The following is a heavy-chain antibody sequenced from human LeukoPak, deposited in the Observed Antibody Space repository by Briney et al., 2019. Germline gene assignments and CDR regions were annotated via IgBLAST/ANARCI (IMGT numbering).Heavy chain of an antibody. V-gene: IGHV3-30*18. CDR3: AKERGTVTTPTAYYYYYMDV. Sequence: PGGSLRLSCAASGFTFSSYGMHWVRQAPGKGLEWVAVISYDGSNKYYADSVKGRFTISRDNSKNTLYLQMNSLRAEDTAVYYCAKERGTVTTPTAYYYYYMDVWGKGTTVTVSS. J-gene: IGHJ6*03. D-gene: IGHD4-17*01. CDR2: ISYDGSNK. CDR1: GFTFSSYG.